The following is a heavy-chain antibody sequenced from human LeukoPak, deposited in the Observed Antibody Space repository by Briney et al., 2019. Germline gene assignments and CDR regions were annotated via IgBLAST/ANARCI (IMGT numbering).Heavy chain of an antibody. CDR3: VKDSSVSYHRGSDY. Sequence: GGSLRLSCAASGFTVSSNYMSWVRQAPGKGLEWVSVIYSGGSTYYADSVKGRFTISRDNSKNTLYLQMNSLRADDTAVYYCVKDSSVSYHRGSDYWGQGTLVTVSS. D-gene: IGHD1-26*01. CDR2: IYSGGST. J-gene: IGHJ4*02. CDR1: GFTVSSNY. V-gene: IGHV3-53*05.